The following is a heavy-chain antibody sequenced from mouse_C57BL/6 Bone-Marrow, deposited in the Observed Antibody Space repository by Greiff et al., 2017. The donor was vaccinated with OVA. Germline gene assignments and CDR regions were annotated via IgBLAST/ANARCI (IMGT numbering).Heavy chain of an antibody. CDR3: AINEDSSGRGDY. D-gene: IGHD3-2*02. CDR1: GYTFTSYW. V-gene: IGHV1-74*01. Sequence: QVQLKQPGAELVKPGASVKVSCKASGYTFTSYWMHWVKQRPGQGLEWIGRIHPSDSDTNYNQKFKGKATLTVDKSSSTAYMQLSSLTSEDSAVYYCAINEDSSGRGDYWGQGTTLTVSS. J-gene: IGHJ2*01. CDR2: IHPSDSDT.